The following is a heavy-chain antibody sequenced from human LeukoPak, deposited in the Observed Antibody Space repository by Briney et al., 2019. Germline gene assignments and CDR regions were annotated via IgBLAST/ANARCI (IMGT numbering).Heavy chain of an antibody. Sequence: PGGSLRLSCAASGFTFNNYWMHWVRQAPGKGLEWVANINQDGREKYYVDSVKGRFTISRDNAKNSLFLQMNSLRAEDTAVYYCAREQTKAIPTPYYYYYYMDVWGKGTTVTVSS. V-gene: IGHV3-7*01. J-gene: IGHJ6*03. CDR1: GFTFNNYW. CDR2: INQDGREK. D-gene: IGHD1-14*01. CDR3: AREQTKAIPTPYYYYYYMDV.